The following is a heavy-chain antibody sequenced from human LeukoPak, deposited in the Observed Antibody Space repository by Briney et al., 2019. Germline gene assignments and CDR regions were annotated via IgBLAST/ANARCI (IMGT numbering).Heavy chain of an antibody. Sequence: ETLSLTCTVSGGSISSSSYYWGWVRQPPGKGLEWVSAISGSGDNTYYADSVKGRFTVSRDNSKNTLYVQMKSLRAEDTAVYYCAKDFDYWGQGTLVTVSS. CDR3: AKDFDY. CDR1: GGSISSSSYY. J-gene: IGHJ4*02. CDR2: ISGSGDNT. V-gene: IGHV3-23*01.